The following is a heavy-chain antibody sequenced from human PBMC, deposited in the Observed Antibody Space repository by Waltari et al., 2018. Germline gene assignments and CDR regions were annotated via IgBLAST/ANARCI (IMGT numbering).Heavy chain of an antibody. D-gene: IGHD6-13*01. CDR1: GGSMDSYY. CDR2: VYYTSHT. Sequence: QVQLQESGPGLVKPSETLSLTCNVSGGSMDSYYWNWIRQAPGGGLEWIGYVYYTSHTFYNPSLKSRVTISLDKPNNQFSLKLRFVTAADTAVYYCARRDGAAAGWFDTWGQGIRVTVSP. CDR3: ARRDGAAAGWFDT. V-gene: IGHV4-59*08. J-gene: IGHJ5*02.